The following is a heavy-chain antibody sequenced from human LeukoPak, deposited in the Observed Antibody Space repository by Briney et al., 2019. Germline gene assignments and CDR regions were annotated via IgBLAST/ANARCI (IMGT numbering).Heavy chain of an antibody. D-gene: IGHD3-16*02. J-gene: IGHJ5*02. CDR2: ISYDGSSK. Sequence: GGSLRLSCAASGFTFSTYAMHWVRQAPGKGLEWVAVISYDGSSKYYADSVKGRFTISRDNSKNTLYLQMNSLRAEDTAVYYCATDRAGGVIVFTGFDPWGQGTLVTVSS. V-gene: IGHV3-30*04. CDR3: ATDRAGGVIVFTGFDP. CDR1: GFTFSTYA.